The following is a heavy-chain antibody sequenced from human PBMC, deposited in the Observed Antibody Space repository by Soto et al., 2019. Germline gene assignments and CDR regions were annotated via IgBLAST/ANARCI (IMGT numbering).Heavy chain of an antibody. D-gene: IGHD3-3*01. V-gene: IGHV4-61*01. Sequence: SETLSLTCTVSGGSVSSGSYYWSWIRQPPGKGLEWIGYIYYSGSTNYNPSLKSRVTISVDTSKNQFSLKLSSVTAADTAVYYCARATPYYDFWSGYPPYFDYWGQGTLVTVSS. J-gene: IGHJ4*02. CDR2: IYYSGST. CDR3: ARATPYYDFWSGYPPYFDY. CDR1: GGSVSSGSYY.